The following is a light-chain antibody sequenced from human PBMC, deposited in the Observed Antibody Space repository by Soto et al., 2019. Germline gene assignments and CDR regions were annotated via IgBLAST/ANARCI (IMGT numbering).Light chain of an antibody. V-gene: IGKV1-5*01. CDR2: DAS. CDR1: QSIGTW. J-gene: IGKJ1*01. Sequence: DIRVTQSASTVSANVGDRVTITCGASQSIGTWLAWYQQKPGKAPKLLIFDASSLESGVPSRFSGSGSGTEFTLTISSLQPDDFAPYYCQLYASLLWTFAQGTKVDIK. CDR3: QLYASLLWT.